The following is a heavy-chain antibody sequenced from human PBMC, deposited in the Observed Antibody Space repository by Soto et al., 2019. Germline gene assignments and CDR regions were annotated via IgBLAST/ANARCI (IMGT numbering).Heavy chain of an antibody. Sequence: TLSLTCTVSGGSIRRGDSYCSCIRRPRGKGLEWIGYIYYSGSTYYTPSLKSRVTISVDTSKNQFSLKLSSVTAADTAVYYCAREGQYYGSGSYPSRYFDYWGQGTLLTVSS. CDR2: IYYSGST. D-gene: IGHD3-10*01. V-gene: IGHV4-30-4*01. J-gene: IGHJ4*02. CDR1: GGSIRRGDSY. CDR3: AREGQYYGSGSYPSRYFDY.